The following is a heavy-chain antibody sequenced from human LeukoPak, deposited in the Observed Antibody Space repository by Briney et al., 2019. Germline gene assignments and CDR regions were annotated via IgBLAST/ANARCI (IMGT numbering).Heavy chain of an antibody. CDR1: GFALSSYA. CDR3: ARDGKSSGWSPSFDY. Sequence: PGGSLRLSCAASGFALSSYAMSWVRQAPGKGLEWVSATSSSDAGTYHAESVRGRFTISRDNSKNTLYLQMNSLRAEDTAVYYCARDGKSSGWSPSFDYWGQGTLVTVSS. D-gene: IGHD6-19*01. CDR2: TSSSDAGT. V-gene: IGHV3-23*01. J-gene: IGHJ4*02.